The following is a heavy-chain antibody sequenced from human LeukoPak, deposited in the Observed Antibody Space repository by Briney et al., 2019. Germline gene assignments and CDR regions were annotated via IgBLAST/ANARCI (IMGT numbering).Heavy chain of an antibody. D-gene: IGHD3-22*01. CDR2: IIAILGIA. CDR3: ARDLGDSSGYYYVGLGY. J-gene: IGHJ4*02. CDR1: GGTFSSYA. V-gene: IGHV1-69*04. Sequence: SVKVSCKASGGTFSSYAISWVRQAPGQGLEWMGRIIAILGIANYAQKFQGRVTITADKSTSTAYMELSSLRSEDTAVYYCARDLGDSSGYYYVGLGYWGQGTLVTVSS.